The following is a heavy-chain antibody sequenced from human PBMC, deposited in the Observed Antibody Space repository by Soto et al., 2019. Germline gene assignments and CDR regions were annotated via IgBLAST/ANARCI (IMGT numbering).Heavy chain of an antibody. CDR2: IIPILTTP. CDR3: AKSGGLASTGEDGMDV. D-gene: IGHD2-8*02. J-gene: IGHJ6*01. V-gene: IGHV1-69*13. Sequence: AVKVSCKSSGGTFSIYGFSWVRQAPGQGPEWIGGIIPILTTPNYAQKFQGRVTIVADESTTTVYMELSSLKFEDTAVYYCAKSGGLASTGEDGMDVWGQGTAGTVPQ. CDR1: GGTFSIYG.